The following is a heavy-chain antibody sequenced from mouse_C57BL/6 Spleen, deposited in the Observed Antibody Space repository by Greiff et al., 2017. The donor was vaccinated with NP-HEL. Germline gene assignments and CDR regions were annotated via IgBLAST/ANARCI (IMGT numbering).Heavy chain of an antibody. CDR2: ISYDGSN. D-gene: IGHD2-3*01. CDR3: ARDLDGYYEGFAY. V-gene: IGHV3-6*01. J-gene: IGHJ3*01. CDR1: GYSITSGYY. Sequence: EVKLQESGPGLVKPSQSLSLTCSVTGYSITSGYYWNWIRQFPGNKLEWMGYISYDGSNNYNPSLKNRISITRDTSKNQFFLKLNSVTTEDTATYYCARDLDGYYEGFAYWGQGTLVTVSA.